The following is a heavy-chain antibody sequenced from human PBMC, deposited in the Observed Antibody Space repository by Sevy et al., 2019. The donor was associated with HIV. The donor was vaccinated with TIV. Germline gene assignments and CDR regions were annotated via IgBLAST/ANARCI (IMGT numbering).Heavy chain of an antibody. J-gene: IGHJ6*02. CDR2: IRRKAYGGTT. V-gene: IGHV3-49*03. CDR3: VREILVRGNYYGMDV. CDR1: GFTFSDYA. D-gene: IGHD3-10*01. Sequence: GGSLTLSCTASGFTFSDYAMSWFRHAPGKGLEWVAFIRRKAYGGTTEYAASVKGRFTISRDDSKSIAYLQMNSLKTEDTGVYYCVREILVRGNYYGMDVWGQGTTVTVSS.